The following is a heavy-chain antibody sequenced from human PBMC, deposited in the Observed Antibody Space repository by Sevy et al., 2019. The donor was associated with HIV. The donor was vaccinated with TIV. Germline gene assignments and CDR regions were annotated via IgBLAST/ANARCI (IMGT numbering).Heavy chain of an antibody. CDR1: GFTFNAFS. CDR2: ISLDGGNQ. CDR3: ALERLSSNVAEYFQN. V-gene: IGHV3-30-3*01. D-gene: IGHD1-1*01. J-gene: IGHJ1*01. Sequence: GGSLRLSCAASGFTFNAFSMHWVRQAPGKGLEWVATISLDGGNQHYADSVRGRFTISRDNSQNALFLQMNSLRPDDTALYYCALERLSSNVAEYFQNWGQGGLVTVSS.